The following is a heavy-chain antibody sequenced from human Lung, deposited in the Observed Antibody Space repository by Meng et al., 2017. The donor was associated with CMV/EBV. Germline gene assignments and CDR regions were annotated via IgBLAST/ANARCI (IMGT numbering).Heavy chain of an antibody. Sequence: ISSGGYYWSWIRQHPGKGLEWIGYIYYSGSTYYNPSLKSRVTISVDTSKNQFSLKLSSVTAADTAVYYCARPMKDCSSTSCRNAYVDPWGQGTLVTVSS. J-gene: IGHJ5*02. D-gene: IGHD2-2*01. CDR3: ARPMKDCSSTSCRNAYVDP. CDR2: IYYSGST. CDR1: ISSGGYY. V-gene: IGHV4-31*02.